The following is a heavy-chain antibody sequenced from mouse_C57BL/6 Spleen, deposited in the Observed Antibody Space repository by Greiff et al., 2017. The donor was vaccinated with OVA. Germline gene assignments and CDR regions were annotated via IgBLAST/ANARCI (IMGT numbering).Heavy chain of an antibody. CDR1: GYSFTGYF. Sequence: EVQLQQSGPELVKPGDSVKISCKASGYSFTGYFMNWVMQSHGKSLEWIGRINPYNGDTFYNQKFKGKATLTVDKSSSTAHMELRSLTSEYSAVYYCARSGAYDSYAMDYWGQGTSVTVSS. CDR3: ARSGAYDSYAMDY. CDR2: INPYNGDT. D-gene: IGHD6-5*01. J-gene: IGHJ4*01. V-gene: IGHV1-20*01.